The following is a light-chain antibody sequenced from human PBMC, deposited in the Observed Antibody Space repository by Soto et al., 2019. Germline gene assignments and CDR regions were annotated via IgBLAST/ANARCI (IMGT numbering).Light chain of an antibody. CDR3: HQRQSWPRT. Sequence: EIVLTQSPVTLSSFPVDRVTLSCRASQAVNTRLAWYQNKPGQAARLLIYLASNRAAGVPARFSGSGSGTDFTLTISDVEPEDFAVYYCHQRQSWPRTFGQGTKVDIK. V-gene: IGKV3-11*01. J-gene: IGKJ1*01. CDR2: LAS. CDR1: QAVNTR.